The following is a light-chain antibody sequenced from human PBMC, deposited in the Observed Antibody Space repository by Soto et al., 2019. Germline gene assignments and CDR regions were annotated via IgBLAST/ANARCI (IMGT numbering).Light chain of an antibody. CDR1: SSDIGGYNV. V-gene: IGLV2-14*03. CDR3: NSYRTVSTYV. CDR2: DVS. J-gene: IGLJ1*01. Sequence: QSVLTQPASVSGSPGQSITISCTGTSSDIGGYNVVSWYQHHPGKAPKLLIHDVSNRPSGVSSRFSGSKSGNTASLTISGLQAEDEADYYCNSYRTVSTYVFGTGTKVTVL.